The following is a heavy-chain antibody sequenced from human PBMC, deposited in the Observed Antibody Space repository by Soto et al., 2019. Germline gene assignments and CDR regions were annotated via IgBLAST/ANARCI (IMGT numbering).Heavy chain of an antibody. D-gene: IGHD5-12*01. V-gene: IGHV4-39*01. Sequence: SETLSLTCTFSCGSISSSSYYWGWIRQPPGKGLEWIGSIYYSGSTYYNPSLKSRVTISVDTSKNQFSLKLSTVTAADTAVYYCARRVSGYLNYYYYYGMGVWGQGTTVTV. CDR1: CGSISSSSYY. CDR3: ARRVSGYLNYYYYYGMGV. J-gene: IGHJ6*02. CDR2: IYYSGST.